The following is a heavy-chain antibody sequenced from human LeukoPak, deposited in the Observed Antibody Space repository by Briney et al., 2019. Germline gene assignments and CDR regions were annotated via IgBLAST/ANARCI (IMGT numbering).Heavy chain of an antibody. CDR2: IKLDGSEK. D-gene: IGHD3-3*01. CDR3: ARDQYDTWSRRGNFDS. CDR1: GFTFGKYW. J-gene: IGHJ4*02. Sequence: GGSLRLSCVASGFTFGKYWMSWVRQAPGKGLEWVANIKLDGSEKNYVDSVKGRFTISRDNTKNSLYLQTNSLRAEDTAVFYCARDQYDTWSRRGNFDSWGQGTLVIVSS. V-gene: IGHV3-7*03.